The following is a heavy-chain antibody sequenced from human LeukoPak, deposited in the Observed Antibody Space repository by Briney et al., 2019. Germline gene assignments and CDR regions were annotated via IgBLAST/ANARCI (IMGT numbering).Heavy chain of an antibody. D-gene: IGHD2-21*02. V-gene: IGHV1-69*04. J-gene: IGHJ3*02. Sequence: AASVKVSCKASGYTFSSYGISWVRQAPGQGLEWMGRIIPILGIANYAQKFQGRVTITADKSTSTAYMELSSLRSEDTAVYYCARKLDCGGDCHDAFDIWGQGTMVTVSS. CDR3: ARKLDCGGDCHDAFDI. CDR1: GYTFSSYG. CDR2: IIPILGIA.